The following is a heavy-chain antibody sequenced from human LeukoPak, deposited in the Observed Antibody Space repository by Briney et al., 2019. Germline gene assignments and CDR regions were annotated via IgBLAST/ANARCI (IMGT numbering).Heavy chain of an antibody. CDR1: GYTITSYG. Sequence: ASVKVSCKASGYTITSYGINWVRQAPGQGLEWMGWISGYNGNTNYAQKLQGRVTMTTDTSSSTAYMELRSLRSDDTAAYYCARGYYDSSGNYPRYFDSWGQGTLVTVSS. V-gene: IGHV1-18*01. D-gene: IGHD3-22*01. J-gene: IGHJ4*02. CDR2: ISGYNGNT. CDR3: ARGYYDSSGNYPRYFDS.